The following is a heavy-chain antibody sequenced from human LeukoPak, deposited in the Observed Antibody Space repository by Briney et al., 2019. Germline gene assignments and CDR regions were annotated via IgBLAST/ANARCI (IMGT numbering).Heavy chain of an antibody. Sequence: GGSLRLSCAASGFTFNSYGMSWVRQAPGKGLEWVANIKQDGSEKYYVDSVKGRFTISRDNAKNSLYLQMNSLRAEDTAVYYCAREGIVVATTHSGDVWGKGTTVTISS. J-gene: IGHJ6*04. CDR2: IKQDGSEK. CDR3: AREGIVVATTHSGDV. CDR1: GFTFNSYG. V-gene: IGHV3-7*01. D-gene: IGHD1-26*01.